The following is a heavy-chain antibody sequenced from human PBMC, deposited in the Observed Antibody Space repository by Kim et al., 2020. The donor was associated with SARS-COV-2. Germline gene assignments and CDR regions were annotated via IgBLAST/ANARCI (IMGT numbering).Heavy chain of an antibody. J-gene: IGHJ3*01. CDR2: INSDGTFT. D-gene: IGHD2-15*01. CDR1: GFTFSSHW. Sequence: GGSLRLSCAASGFTFSSHWMHWVRQAQGKGLLWVSCINSDGTFTCYADSLKGRFIVSRDNAKNTLYLQMNSLRAEDTAVYYCARDKGGYGAFDLWGQGTMVTVSS. CDR3: ARDKGGYGAFDL. V-gene: IGHV3-74*01.